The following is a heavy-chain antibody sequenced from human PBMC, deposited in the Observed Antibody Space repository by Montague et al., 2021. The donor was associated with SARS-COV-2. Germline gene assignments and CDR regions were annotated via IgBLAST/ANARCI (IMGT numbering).Heavy chain of an antibody. CDR1: GGSISSSSYY. V-gene: IGHV4-39*01. D-gene: IGHD3-10*01. CDR2: IYYSGST. Sequence: SETLSLTCTVSGGSISSSSYYWGWIRQPPGKGLEWIGSIYYSGSTYYNPSLKSRVTISVDTSKNQFSLKLSSVTAADTAVYYCARESGSGGYLVYWGQGTLVTVSS. CDR3: ARESGSGGYLVY. J-gene: IGHJ4*02.